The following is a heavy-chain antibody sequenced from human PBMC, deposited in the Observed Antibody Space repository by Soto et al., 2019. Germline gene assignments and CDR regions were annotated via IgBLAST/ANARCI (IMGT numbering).Heavy chain of an antibody. J-gene: IGHJ4*02. CDR2: IKQDGSEI. CDR3: ARDPVCSGGSCYDY. V-gene: IGHV3-7*01. CDR1: GFTFSRYS. D-gene: IGHD2-15*01. Sequence: TGGSLRLSCAASGFTFSRYSMTWVRQAPGKGLEWVANIKQDGSEIYYVDSVKGRFTISRDNAENSLYLQMNSLRAEDTAVYYCARDPVCSGGSCYDYWGQGTLVTVSS.